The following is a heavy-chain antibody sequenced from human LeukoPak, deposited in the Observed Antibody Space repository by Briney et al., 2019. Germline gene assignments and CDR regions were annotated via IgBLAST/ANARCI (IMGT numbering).Heavy chain of an antibody. V-gene: IGHV3-64*01. CDR1: GFTFSSYA. Sequence: GGSLRLSCAASGFTFSSYAMHWVRQAPGKGLEYVSAISSNGGSTYYANSVKGRFTISRDNSKNTLYLQMGSLRAEDMAVYYCARVGSAEVAYYYDSSGYHYDYWGQGTLVTVSS. J-gene: IGHJ4*02. CDR2: ISSNGGST. D-gene: IGHD3-22*01. CDR3: ARVGSAEVAYYYDSSGYHYDY.